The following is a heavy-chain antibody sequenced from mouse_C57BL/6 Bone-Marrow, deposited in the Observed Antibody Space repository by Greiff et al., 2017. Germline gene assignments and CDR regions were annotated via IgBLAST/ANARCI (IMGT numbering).Heavy chain of an antibody. CDR1: GFTFSSYA. CDR3: ARRGLLRYLYYFDY. V-gene: IGHV5-4*01. J-gene: IGHJ2*01. Sequence: EVQGVESGGGLVKPGGSLKLSCAASGFTFSSYAMSWVRQTPEKRLEWVATISDGGSYTYYPDNVKGRFTISRDNAKNNLYLQMGHLKSEDTAMYYCARRGLLRYLYYFDYWGQGTTLTDSS. D-gene: IGHD1-1*01. CDR2: ISDGGSYT.